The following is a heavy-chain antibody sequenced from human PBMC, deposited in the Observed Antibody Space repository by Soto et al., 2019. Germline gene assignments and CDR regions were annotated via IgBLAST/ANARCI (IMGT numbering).Heavy chain of an antibody. CDR3: VRPKNLGFDC. Sequence: QLQLQESGPGLVKPSETLSLTCTVSGGSISNVWGWIRQPPGKGLEWIGSIYDGGTTYYNPSLKSRVTISVDTSKNQFSLRLTSVTAADTAVYYCVRPKNLGFDCWGQGTLVTVSS. CDR1: GGSISNV. J-gene: IGHJ4*02. V-gene: IGHV4-39*01. CDR2: IYDGGTT.